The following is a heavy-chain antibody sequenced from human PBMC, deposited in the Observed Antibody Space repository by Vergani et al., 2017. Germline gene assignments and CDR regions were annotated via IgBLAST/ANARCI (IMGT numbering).Heavy chain of an antibody. J-gene: IGHJ4*02. CDR1: EYSFGNYW. V-gene: IGHV5-51*01. Sequence: EVELVQSGPEMRKPGESLKISCKGSEYSFGNYWIGWVRQMPGKGLEWLGIIYPADSDTKYSPSFHGQVTISADKSISTAFLQWDSLKASGTDLYYCARHTTYTDSWGQGTLVTVSS. CDR2: IYPADSDT. CDR3: ARHTTYTDS. D-gene: IGHD1-1*01.